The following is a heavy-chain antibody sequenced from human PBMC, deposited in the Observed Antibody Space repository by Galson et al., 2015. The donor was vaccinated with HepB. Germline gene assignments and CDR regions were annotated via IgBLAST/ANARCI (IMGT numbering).Heavy chain of an antibody. Sequence: SLRLSCAASGFTVSSNYMSWVRQAPGKGLEWVSVIYSGGSTYYADSVKGRFTISRDNSKNTLYRQMNSLRAEDTAVYYCARDFYDLSFDYWGQGTLFTVSA. V-gene: IGHV3-66*02. J-gene: IGHJ4*02. CDR3: ARDFYDLSFDY. CDR1: GFTVSSNY. D-gene: IGHD3-3*01. CDR2: IYSGGST.